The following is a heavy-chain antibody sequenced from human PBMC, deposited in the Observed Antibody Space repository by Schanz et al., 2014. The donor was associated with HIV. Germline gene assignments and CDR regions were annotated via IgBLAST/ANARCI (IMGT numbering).Heavy chain of an antibody. J-gene: IGHJ5*02. CDR3: AREYYSRNWNWFDP. CDR2: IGYDGNNK. CDR1: GFSFSIFG. V-gene: IGHV3-33*01. Sequence: QVQLVESGGGVVQPGTSLRLSCAASGFSFSIFGMHWVRQAPGKGLEWVAIIGYDGNNKYYADSVKGRFTVSRDNSKNMLYLQMNSLRAEDTAVYYCAREYYSRNWNWFDPWGQGTLVTVSS. D-gene: IGHD6-13*01.